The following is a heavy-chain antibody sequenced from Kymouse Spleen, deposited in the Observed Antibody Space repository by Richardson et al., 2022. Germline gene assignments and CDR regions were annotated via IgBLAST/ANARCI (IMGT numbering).Heavy chain of an antibody. CDR2: IRSKANSYAT. Sequence: EVQLVESGGGLVQPGGSLKLSCAASGFTFSGSAMHWVRQASGKGLEWVGRIRSKANSYATAYAASVKGRFTISRDDSKNTAYLQMNSLKTEDTAVYYCTGTEPHYYGMDVWGQGTTVTVSS. CDR1: GFTFSGSA. D-gene: IGHD1-14*01. J-gene: IGHJ6*02. V-gene: IGHV3-73*02. CDR3: TGTEPHYYGMDV.